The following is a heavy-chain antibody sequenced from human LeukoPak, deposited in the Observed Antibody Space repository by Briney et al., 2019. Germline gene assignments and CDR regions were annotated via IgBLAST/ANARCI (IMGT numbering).Heavy chain of an antibody. J-gene: IGHJ4*02. D-gene: IGHD3-22*01. CDR3: VRDRNGYYSFDY. CDR2: IIPIFGTA. CDR1: GGTFSSYA. V-gene: IGHV1-69*13. Sequence: ASVKVSCKASGGTFSSYAISWVRQAPGQGLEWMGGIIPIFGTANYAQKFQGRVTITADESTSTAYMELSSLRSDDTAVYYCVRDRNGYYSFDYWGQGTLVTVSS.